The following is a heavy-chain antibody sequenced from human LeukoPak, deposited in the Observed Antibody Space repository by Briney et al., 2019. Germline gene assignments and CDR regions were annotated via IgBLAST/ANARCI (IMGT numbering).Heavy chain of an antibody. CDR2: ISSSSSYI. Sequence: PGGSLRLSCAASGFTFSSYSMNWVRQAPGKGLEWVSSISSSSSYIYYADSVKGRFTISRDNAKNSPYLQMNSLRAEDTALYYCAKDRYGYFDYWGQGTLVTVSS. V-gene: IGHV3-21*04. J-gene: IGHJ4*02. D-gene: IGHD4-17*01. CDR1: GFTFSSYS. CDR3: AKDRYGYFDY.